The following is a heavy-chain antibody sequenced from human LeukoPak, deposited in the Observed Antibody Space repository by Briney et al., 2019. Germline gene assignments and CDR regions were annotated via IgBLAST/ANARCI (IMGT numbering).Heavy chain of an antibody. CDR1: GGTFSSYA. CDR2: IIPIFCTA. CDR3: ARPYIGYCRGGSCPYYFDY. V-gene: IGHV1-69*13. D-gene: IGHD2-15*01. J-gene: IGHJ4*02. Sequence: SVKVSCKASGGTFSSYAISWVRQAPGQGLECMGEIIPIFCTANYTQNFQGRVMITAEESTSTPYIELSSLRSEYTGVYFCARPYIGYCRGGSCPYYFDYWGQGTLVTVSS.